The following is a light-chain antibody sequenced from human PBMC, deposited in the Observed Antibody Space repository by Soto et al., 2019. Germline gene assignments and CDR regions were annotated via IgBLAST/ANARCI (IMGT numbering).Light chain of an antibody. CDR3: QQYHSSPTWT. CDR2: GAS. J-gene: IGKJ1*01. V-gene: IGKV1-39*01. CDR1: QSISTY. Sequence: DIQMTQSPSSLSASVGDRVTITCQSSQSISTYLSWYQQKPGKVPKLLIYGASSLQTGVPSRFSGSGSGTEFIFTISSLQPEDLATYYCQQYHSSPTWTFGQGTKVDI.